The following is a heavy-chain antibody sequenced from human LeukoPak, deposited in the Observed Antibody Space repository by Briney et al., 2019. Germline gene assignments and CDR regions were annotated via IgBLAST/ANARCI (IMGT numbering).Heavy chain of an antibody. D-gene: IGHD6-13*01. CDR1: GGSISSYY. V-gene: IGHV4-4*07. Sequence: SETLSLTCTVSGGSISSYYWSWIRQPAGKGLEWIGRIYTSGSTNYNPSLKSRVTMSVDTSKNQFSPKLSSVTAADTAVYYCARGYSRYSSSWYFDYWGQGTLVTVSS. J-gene: IGHJ4*02. CDR3: ARGYSRYSSSWYFDY. CDR2: IYTSGST.